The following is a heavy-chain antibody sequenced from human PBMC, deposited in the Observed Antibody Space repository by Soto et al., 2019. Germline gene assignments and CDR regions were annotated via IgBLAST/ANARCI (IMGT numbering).Heavy chain of an antibody. CDR1: GGSFSGYY. D-gene: IGHD3-10*01. J-gene: IGHJ5*02. CDR2: INHSGST. CDR3: AREPYGSGSA. Sequence: SETLSLTCAVYGGSFSGYYWSWIRQPPGKGLEWIGEINHSGSTNYNPSLKSRVTISVDTSKNQFSLKLSSVTAADTAVYYCAREPYGSGSAWGQGTLVTSPQ. V-gene: IGHV4-34*01.